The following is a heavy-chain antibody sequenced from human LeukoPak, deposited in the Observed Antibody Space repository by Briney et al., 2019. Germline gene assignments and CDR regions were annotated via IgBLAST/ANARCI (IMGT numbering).Heavy chain of an antibody. V-gene: IGHV5-51*01. CDR2: IYPGDSDT. D-gene: IGHD6-19*01. J-gene: IGHJ4*02. Sequence: GESLKISCVGSGYSFFNYWIGWVRQMPGKGLEWMGIIYPGDSDTRYSPSFQGQVTTSADKSISTAYLQWSSLKASDTAMYYCARFSGSGWSIYYFDYWGQGTLVTVSS. CDR3: ARFSGSGWSIYYFDY. CDR1: GYSFFNYW.